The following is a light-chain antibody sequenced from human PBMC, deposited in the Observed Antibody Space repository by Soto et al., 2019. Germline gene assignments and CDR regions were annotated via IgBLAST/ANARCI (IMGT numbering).Light chain of an antibody. CDR3: QTYNTARPT. CDR1: QAISNS. Sequence: DIQMTQSPSSLSASMGDRVAIFCRASQAISNSVAWYQQKPGKPPQLLIYAAYNLQSGVPSRFSGSGSGTEFTLTISSLQPEDVAIYYCQTYNTARPTFGQGHDWRL. V-gene: IGKV1-27*01. J-gene: IGKJ5*01. CDR2: AAY.